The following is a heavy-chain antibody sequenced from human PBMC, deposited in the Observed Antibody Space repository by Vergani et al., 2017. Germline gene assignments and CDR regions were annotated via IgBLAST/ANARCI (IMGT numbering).Heavy chain of an antibody. Sequence: QVQLQESGPGLVKPSQILSLTCTVSGGSINSHNYYWSWIRQPAGKGLEWIGRIHTSGSTNYNPSLKSRVTMSEDTSKNQFSLNLTSVTAADTAVYFCARGSCLGGSCYEPLFDYWGQGILVTVSS. CDR3: ARGSCLGGSCYEPLFDY. V-gene: IGHV4-61*02. CDR1: GGSINSHNYY. CDR2: IHTSGST. D-gene: IGHD2-15*01. J-gene: IGHJ4*02.